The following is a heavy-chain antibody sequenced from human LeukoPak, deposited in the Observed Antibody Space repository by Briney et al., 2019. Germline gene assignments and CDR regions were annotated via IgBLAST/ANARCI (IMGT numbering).Heavy chain of an antibody. D-gene: IGHD2-21*02. CDR2: INPNSGGT. J-gene: IGHJ3*02. V-gene: IGHV1-2*02. Sequence: WASVKVSCKASGYTFTGYYMHWVRQAPGQGLEWMGWINPNSGGTNYAQKFQGRVTKTRDTSISTAYMELSRLRSDDTAVYYCARDPVVSQLYCGGDCSRNAFDIWGQGTMVTVSS. CDR1: GYTFTGYY. CDR3: ARDPVVSQLYCGGDCSRNAFDI.